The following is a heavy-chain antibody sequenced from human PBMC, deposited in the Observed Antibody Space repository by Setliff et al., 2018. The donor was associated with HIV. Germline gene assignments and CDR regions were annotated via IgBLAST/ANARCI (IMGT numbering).Heavy chain of an antibody. CDR1: GYTFTSYA. J-gene: IGHJ6*02. Sequence: ASVKVSCKASGYTFTSYAMNWVRQAPGQRLEWLGWINAGNGNTEYSQNFQGRVTISRDTSASTAYMELSSLRSEDTAVYYCARDSAIVTTIIDHYYGMDVWGQGTTVTVSS. CDR2: INAGNGNT. CDR3: ARDSAIVTTIIDHYYGMDV. D-gene: IGHD5-12*01. V-gene: IGHV1-3*01.